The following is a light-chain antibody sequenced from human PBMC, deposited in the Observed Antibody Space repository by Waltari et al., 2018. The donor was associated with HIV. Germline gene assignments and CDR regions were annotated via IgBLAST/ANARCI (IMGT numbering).Light chain of an antibody. Sequence: DIQMTQSPSSLSASVGDRVTITCRASRSITKYLNWYQQKPGKAPTLLIYAASTLQSGVSSRFAGSGSGPDYTLTISSLHPEDSATYYCQQSYETPLTFGGGTKVEI. CDR2: AAS. V-gene: IGKV1-39*01. CDR3: QQSYETPLT. CDR1: RSITKY. J-gene: IGKJ4*01.